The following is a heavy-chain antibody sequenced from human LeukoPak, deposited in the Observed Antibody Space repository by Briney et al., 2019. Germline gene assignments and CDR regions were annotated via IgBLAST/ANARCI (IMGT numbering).Heavy chain of an antibody. D-gene: IGHD6-13*01. CDR2: ISWNSGSI. Sequence: GGSLRLSCAASGFTFNDFAMHWVRQTPGKGLEWVSGISWNSGSIGYADSVKGRFTISRDNSKNTLYLQMNSLRAEDTSVYYCAKASSSIAATAYFDFWGQGTLVTVSS. CDR3: AKASSSIAATAYFDF. V-gene: IGHV3-9*01. J-gene: IGHJ4*02. CDR1: GFTFNDFA.